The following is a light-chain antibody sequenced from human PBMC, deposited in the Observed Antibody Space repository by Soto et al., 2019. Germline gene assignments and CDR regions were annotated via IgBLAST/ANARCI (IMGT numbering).Light chain of an antibody. CDR1: QGVSGW. Sequence: DIQMTQSPSSVSASVGDRVTITCRASQGVSGWLAWYQQKPGKAPKLLIYSVSSLQSGVPARFSGSGSGSDFALTISSLQPDDFATYYCQQANGFPVAFGGGTRVEIK. CDR2: SVS. CDR3: QQANGFPVA. J-gene: IGKJ4*01. V-gene: IGKV1-12*01.